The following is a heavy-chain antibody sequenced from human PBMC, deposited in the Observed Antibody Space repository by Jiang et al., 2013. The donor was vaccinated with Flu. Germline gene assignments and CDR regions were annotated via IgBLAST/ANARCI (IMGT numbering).Heavy chain of an antibody. CDR3: ARPSLYGSSGYHPYFHY. J-gene: IGHJ4*02. Sequence: GPGLVKPSETLSLTCTVSGDSISSGSYYWGWIRQPPGKGLEWIGSVSYSGGTSYSGSTYYTPSLMSRVTISLDTSKNQFSLKLSSVTAADTAVYYCARPSLYGSSGYHPYFHYWGQGTLVTVSS. CDR2: VSYSGGTSYSGST. CDR1: GDSISSGSYY. D-gene: IGHD3-22*01. V-gene: IGHV4-39*07.